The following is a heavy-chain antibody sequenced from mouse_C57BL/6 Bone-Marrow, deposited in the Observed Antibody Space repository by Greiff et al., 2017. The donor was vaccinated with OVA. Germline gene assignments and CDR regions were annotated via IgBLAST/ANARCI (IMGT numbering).Heavy chain of an antibody. D-gene: IGHD2-3*01. Sequence: QVQLQQSGPGLVQPSQSLSITCTVSGFSLTSYGVHWVRQSPGKGLEWLGVIWRGGSTDYNAAFMSRLSITKDNSKSQVFIKMNNLQAEDTAIYYCAKKGLLHAMDYWGQGTSVTVSS. J-gene: IGHJ4*01. CDR1: GFSLTSYG. CDR2: IWRGGST. V-gene: IGHV2-5*01. CDR3: AKKGLLHAMDY.